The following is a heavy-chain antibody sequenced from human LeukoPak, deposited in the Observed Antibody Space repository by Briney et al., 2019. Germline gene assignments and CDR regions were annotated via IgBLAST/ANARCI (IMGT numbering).Heavy chain of an antibody. CDR1: GFTFSSYA. J-gene: IGHJ4*02. CDR3: AQGTPTGYGTSWFDY. V-gene: IGHV3-23*01. Sequence: PGGSLRLSCAASGFTFSSYALSLVRQAPGKGLEWVSLITGSGGNTYSADSVKGRFTISRDNSKNTLYLQMSSLRAEDTAIYYCAQGTPTGYGTSWFDYWGQGTLVTVSS. D-gene: IGHD6-13*01. CDR2: ITGSGGNT.